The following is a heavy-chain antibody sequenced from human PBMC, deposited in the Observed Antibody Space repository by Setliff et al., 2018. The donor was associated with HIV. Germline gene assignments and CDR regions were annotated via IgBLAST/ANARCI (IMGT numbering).Heavy chain of an antibody. CDR2: LHHDGSL. Sequence: PSETLSLTCAVSDFSLSIGYFWGWIRQSPGKGLEWIGSLHHDGSLYYNPSLKSRVSMSVDTSKNQFSLRLTSMTAADTAVYYCAREAPYGSSPFDYWGQGTLVTVSS. CDR3: AREAPYGSSPFDY. CDR1: DFSLSIGYF. J-gene: IGHJ4*02. D-gene: IGHD6-13*01. V-gene: IGHV4-38-2*02.